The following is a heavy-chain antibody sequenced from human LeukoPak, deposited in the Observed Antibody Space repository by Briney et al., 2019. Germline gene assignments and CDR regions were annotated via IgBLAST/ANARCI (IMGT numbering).Heavy chain of an antibody. CDR3: ARVEMATIDY. CDR2: IYYSGST. V-gene: IGHV4-39*07. D-gene: IGHD5-24*01. J-gene: IGHJ4*02. CDR1: GGSISSSSYY. Sequence: SETLSLTCTVSGGSISSSSYYWGWIRQPPGKGLEWIGSIYYSGSTYYNPSLKSRVTISVDTSKNQFSLKLSSVTAADTAVYYWARVEMATIDYWGQGTLVTVSS.